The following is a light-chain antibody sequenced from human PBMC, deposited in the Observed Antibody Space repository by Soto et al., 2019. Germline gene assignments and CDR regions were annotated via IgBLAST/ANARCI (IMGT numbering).Light chain of an antibody. CDR1: KGVSAY. CDR2: AAS. Sequence: DIQMTQSTSSLSASVGDRVSITCRASKGVSAYLLWYQQTKGKAPKRLIYAASNLLSGVPSRFSGSGSGPNFTLPISNLQPEDCSTYYCQQSYRTPHTFGQGTKLEPK. CDR3: QQSYRTPHT. V-gene: IGKV1-39*01. J-gene: IGKJ2*01.